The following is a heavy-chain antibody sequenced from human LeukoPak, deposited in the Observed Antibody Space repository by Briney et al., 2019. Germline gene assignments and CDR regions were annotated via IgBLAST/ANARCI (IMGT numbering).Heavy chain of an antibody. J-gene: IGHJ4*02. CDR3: VKDLSSNWYSFYY. Sequence: GGSLRLSCAASGGTTDDYGMSWVRQAPGKGLAWVSGINWDGTNTYYAESVKGRFTISRDSAEKSLYLQMNSLRDDDTAFYYCVKDLSSNWYSFYYWGQGTLVTVSS. CDR2: INWDGTNT. D-gene: IGHD6-13*01. CDR1: GGTTDDYG. V-gene: IGHV3-20*04.